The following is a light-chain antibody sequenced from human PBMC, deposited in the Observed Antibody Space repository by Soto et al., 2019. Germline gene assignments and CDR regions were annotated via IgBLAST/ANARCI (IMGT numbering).Light chain of an antibody. J-gene: IGKJ5*01. CDR3: HSRA. CDR2: DAY. Sequence: DIQMTQSPSILSASVGDRVTITCRASQSIRSWLAWYQQKPGKAPKLLIYDAYSLESGVPSRFSGRRSGTEFTLTISRLQPDDFATYFCHSRAFGQGTRLEIK. V-gene: IGKV1-5*01. CDR1: QSIRSW.